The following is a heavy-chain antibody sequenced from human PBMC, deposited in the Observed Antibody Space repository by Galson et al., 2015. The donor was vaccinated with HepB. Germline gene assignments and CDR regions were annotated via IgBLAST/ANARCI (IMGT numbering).Heavy chain of an antibody. J-gene: IGHJ4*02. V-gene: IGHV4-39*01. CDR3: ARLLGEGFRRSSRYYFDY. D-gene: IGHD6-6*01. CDR1: GGSISSSSYY. CDR2: IYYSGST. Sequence: ETLSLTCTVSGGSISSSSYYWGWIRQPPGKGLEWIGSIYYSGSTYYNPSLKSRVTISVDTSKNQFSLKLSSVTAADTAVYYCARLLGEGFRRSSRYYFDYWGQGTLVTVSS.